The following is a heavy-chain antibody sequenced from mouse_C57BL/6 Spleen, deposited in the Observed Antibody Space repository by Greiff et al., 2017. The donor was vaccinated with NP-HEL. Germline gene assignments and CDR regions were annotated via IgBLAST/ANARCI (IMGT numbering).Heavy chain of an antibody. V-gene: IGHV3-8*01. CDR3: ARLDYGNYYAMDY. J-gene: IGHJ4*01. CDR1: GYSITSDY. CDR2: ISYCGST. Sequence: EVKLVESGPGLAKPSQTLSLTCSVTGYSITSDYWNWIRKFPGNKLEYMGYISYCGSTYYNPSPKSRNSITRATSTNQYYLQLNSVTTEDTATYYCARLDYGNYYAMDYWGQGTSVTVSS. D-gene: IGHD2-1*01.